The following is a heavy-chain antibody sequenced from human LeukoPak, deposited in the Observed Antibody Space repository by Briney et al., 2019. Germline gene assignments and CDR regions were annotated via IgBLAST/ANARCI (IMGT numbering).Heavy chain of an antibody. V-gene: IGHV3-33*01. CDR1: GFTFSSYA. D-gene: IGHD6-13*01. Sequence: GESLRLSCAASGFTFSSYAMHWVRQAPGKGLEWVAVIWYDGSTKYYAETVKGRFTISRDNSKNMLDLQMNSLRAEDTAVYYCARAQSSSWSTLEYWGQGTLVTVSS. CDR3: ARAQSSSWSTLEY. J-gene: IGHJ4*02. CDR2: IWYDGSTK.